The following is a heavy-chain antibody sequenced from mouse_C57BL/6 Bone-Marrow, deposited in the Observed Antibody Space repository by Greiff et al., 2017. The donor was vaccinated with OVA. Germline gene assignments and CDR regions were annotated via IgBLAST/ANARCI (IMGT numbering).Heavy chain of an antibody. J-gene: IGHJ3*01. CDR2: ISDGGSYT. Sequence: EVQRVESGGGLVKPGGSLKLSCAASGFTFSSYAMSWVRQTPEKRLEWVATISDGGSYTYYPDNVKGRCTISRDNAKNNLYLQMSHLKSEDTAMYYCARDGNQFAYWGQGTLVTVSA. D-gene: IGHD2-1*01. V-gene: IGHV5-4*01. CDR3: ARDGNQFAY. CDR1: GFTFSSYA.